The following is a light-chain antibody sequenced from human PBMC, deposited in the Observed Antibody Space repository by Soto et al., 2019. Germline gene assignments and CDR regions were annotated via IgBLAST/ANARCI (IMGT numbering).Light chain of an antibody. CDR3: QHYNVYPWT. V-gene: IGKV1D-16*01. J-gene: IGKJ1*01. CDR2: AAS. CDR1: QDISSW. Sequence: DIQMTQSPSSVSASVGDRVTIACRASQDISSWLAWYQQIPGKAPKLLIYAASALQGGVPSRFSGGGSGTEFTLTISSLQPDDFATYYCQHYNVYPWTFGQGTKVDIK.